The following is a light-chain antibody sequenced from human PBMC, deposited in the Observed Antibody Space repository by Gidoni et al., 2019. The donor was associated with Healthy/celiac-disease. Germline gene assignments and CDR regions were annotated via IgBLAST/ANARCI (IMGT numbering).Light chain of an antibody. J-gene: IGLJ3*02. V-gene: IGLV1-51*01. CDR2: ENN. CDR3: GTWDSSLSAGV. Sequence: QSVLTLPPSVSAAPGQKATISCPGSSSNLGTNYVSCYQQLPGTAPKLLINENNKRPSGIPDRFSGSRSGTAASLCITGRQTGDEADYYCGTWDSSLSAGVFGGGTKLTVL. CDR1: SSNLGTNY.